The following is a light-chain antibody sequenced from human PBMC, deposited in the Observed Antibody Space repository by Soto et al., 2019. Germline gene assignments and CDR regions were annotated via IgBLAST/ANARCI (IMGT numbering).Light chain of an antibody. Sequence: DIQMTQSPSTLSASVGDRVTITCRASQSISTWLAWYQQKPGKPPKLLIYGASSLEGGVPSRFSGSGSGTEFTLTISSLQPDDFATYYCQQYNTYSKTFGQGTKV. CDR2: GAS. CDR3: QQYNTYSKT. J-gene: IGKJ1*01. CDR1: QSISTW. V-gene: IGKV1-5*01.